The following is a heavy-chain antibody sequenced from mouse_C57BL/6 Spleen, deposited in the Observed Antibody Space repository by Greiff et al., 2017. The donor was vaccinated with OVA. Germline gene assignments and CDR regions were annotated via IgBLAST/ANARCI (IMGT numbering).Heavy chain of an antibody. J-gene: IGHJ3*01. CDR3: ARGRRPDYYGSSPFAY. V-gene: IGHV1-59*01. CDR1: GYTFTSYW. D-gene: IGHD1-1*01. CDR2: IDPSDSYT. Sequence: QVQLQQPGAELVRPGPSVKLSCTASGYTFTSYWMHWVKQRPGQGLEWIGVIDPSDSYTTYNPKFKGKATLAVATSSGPAYMQLSSLTSEDSAVYACARGRRPDYYGSSPFAYWGQGTLVTVSA.